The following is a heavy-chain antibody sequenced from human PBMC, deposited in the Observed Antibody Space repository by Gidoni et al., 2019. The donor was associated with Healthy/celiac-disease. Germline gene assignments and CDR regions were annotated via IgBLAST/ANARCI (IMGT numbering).Heavy chain of an antibody. CDR2: IYWNDDK. V-gene: IGHV2-5*01. Sequence: QITLKESGPTLVKPTQTLTLTCTFSGFSLSTSGVGVGWLRQPPGKALEWLALIYWNDDKRYSPALKSRLTNTKDTSKNQVVLTMTNRDPVDTATYYCAHSFSLGKLTPVFDYWGQGTLVTVSS. CDR3: AHSFSLGKLTPVFDY. D-gene: IGHD3-16*01. J-gene: IGHJ4*02. CDR1: GFSLSTSGVG.